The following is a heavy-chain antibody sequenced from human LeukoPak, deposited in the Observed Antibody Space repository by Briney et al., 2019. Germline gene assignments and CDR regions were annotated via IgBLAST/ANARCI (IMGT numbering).Heavy chain of an antibody. CDR1: GGSISTYY. CDR2: IHYSGSS. V-gene: IGHV4-59*01. CDR3: ARGAAATY. Sequence: SETLSLACAVSGGSISTYYWSWIRQPPGKGLEWIGYIHYSGSSNYNPSLKSRVTISLDTSKNQFSLKLSSVTAADTAVYYCARGAAATYWGQGTLVTVSS. D-gene: IGHD6-13*01. J-gene: IGHJ4*02.